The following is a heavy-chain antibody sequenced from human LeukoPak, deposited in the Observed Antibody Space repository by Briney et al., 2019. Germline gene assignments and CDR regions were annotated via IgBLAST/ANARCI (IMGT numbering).Heavy chain of an antibody. CDR3: TRDLHTKFDY. CDR1: GFTFGDYA. J-gene: IGHJ4*02. Sequence: GSLRLSCTASGFTFGDYAVSWVRQAPGKGLEWVGFIRSKPYGGTTEYGASVEGRFTISRDDSKSTAYLQMNSLKTEDTAVYYCTRDLHTKFDYWGQGTLVTVSS. V-gene: IGHV3-49*04. D-gene: IGHD2-8*01. CDR2: IRSKPYGGTT.